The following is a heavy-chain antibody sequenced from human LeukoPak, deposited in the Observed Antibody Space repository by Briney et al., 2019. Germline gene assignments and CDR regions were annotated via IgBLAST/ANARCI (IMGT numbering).Heavy chain of an antibody. J-gene: IGHJ5*02. V-gene: IGHV1-2*02. Sequence: ASVKVSCKASGYTFTGYYMHWVRQAPGQGLEWMGWINPNSGGTNYAQKFQGRVTMTRDTSISTAYMELSRLRSDDTAVYYCARDLPAALNTFDPWGQGTLVTVSP. D-gene: IGHD2-2*01. CDR2: INPNSGGT. CDR1: GYTFTGYY. CDR3: ARDLPAALNTFDP.